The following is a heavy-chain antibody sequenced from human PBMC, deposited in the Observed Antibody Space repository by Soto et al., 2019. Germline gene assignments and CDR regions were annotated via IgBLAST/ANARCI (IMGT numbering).Heavy chain of an antibody. CDR2: ISPSSGYT. CDR3: AREGISCSSMSCDLDY. V-gene: IGHV3-21*01. CDR1: GFSFRSYN. J-gene: IGHJ4*02. D-gene: IGHD2-2*01. Sequence: EVQLVESGGGPVKPGGSLRLSCEVSGFSFRSYNMNWVRQAPGKGLEWVSAISPSSGYTYYADSMKGRFTVSRDNAKNSLYLQMNSLRAEDTAVYYCAREGISCSSMSCDLDYWGQGTLVTVSS.